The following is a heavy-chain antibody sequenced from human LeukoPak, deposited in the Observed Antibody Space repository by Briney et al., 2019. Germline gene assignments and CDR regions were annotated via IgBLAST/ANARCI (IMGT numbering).Heavy chain of an antibody. CDR2: ISSSGDTK. CDR1: GFTFSRYE. CDR3: ARDNGAAAGN. D-gene: IGHD6-13*01. V-gene: IGHV3-48*03. Sequence: GGSLRLSCVASGFTFSRYELNWVRQAPGKGLEWVSYISSSGDTKYYADSVKGRFTISRDNANTSVYLQMNSLRAEDTAVYYCARDNGAAAGNWGQGALVTVSS. J-gene: IGHJ4*02.